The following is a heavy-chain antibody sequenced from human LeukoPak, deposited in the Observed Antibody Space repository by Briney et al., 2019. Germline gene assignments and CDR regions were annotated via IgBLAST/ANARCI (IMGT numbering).Heavy chain of an antibody. D-gene: IGHD3-10*02. J-gene: IGHJ6*04. CDR2: ISSSGSTI. CDR3: AELGITMIGGV. CDR1: GFTFSSYE. Sequence: PGGSLRLSCGASGFTFSSYEMSWVRQAPGKGLEWVSYISSSGSTIYYADSVKGRFTISRDNAKNSLYLQMNSLRAEDTAVYYCAELGITMIGGVWGKGTTVTISS. V-gene: IGHV3-48*03.